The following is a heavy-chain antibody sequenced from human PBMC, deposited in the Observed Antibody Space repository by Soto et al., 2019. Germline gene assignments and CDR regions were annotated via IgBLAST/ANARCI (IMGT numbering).Heavy chain of an antibody. J-gene: IGHJ4*02. Sequence: GGSLRLSCAASGFTFSSYAMHWVRQAPGKGLEYVSAISSNGGSTYYANSVKGRFTISRDNSKNTLYLQMGSLRAEDMAVYYCARAGGVVVAATPLDYWGQGTLVTVSS. CDR3: ARAGGVVVAATPLDY. D-gene: IGHD2-15*01. CDR1: GFTFSSYA. V-gene: IGHV3-64*01. CDR2: ISSNGGST.